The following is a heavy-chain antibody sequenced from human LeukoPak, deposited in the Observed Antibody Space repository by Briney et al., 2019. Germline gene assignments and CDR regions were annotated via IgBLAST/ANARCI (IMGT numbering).Heavy chain of an antibody. D-gene: IGHD4-17*01. CDR1: GGSISSYS. Sequence: SETLSLTCTVSGGSISSYSWNWIRQPPGRGLEWIGHMYYRGSTNFNPSLRSRVTMSLDTSKNQFSLKLSSVTAADTAVYYCAKTHGDYVYYFFYAMDVWGQGTTVTVSS. J-gene: IGHJ6*02. CDR3: AKTHGDYVYYFFYAMDV. V-gene: IGHV4-59*01. CDR2: MYYRGST.